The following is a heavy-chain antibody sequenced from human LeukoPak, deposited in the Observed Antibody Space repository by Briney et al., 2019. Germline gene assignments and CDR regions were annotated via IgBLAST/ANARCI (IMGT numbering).Heavy chain of an antibody. J-gene: IGHJ4*02. Sequence: ASVTVSFTASGYTFTIYYMHWVRQAPGQGLEWMGIINPSGGSTSYAQKFQGRVTMTRDTSTSTVYMELSSLRSEDTAVYYCARDHRVVTPLRPYYYDSSGYYPDYWGQGTLVTVSS. D-gene: IGHD3-22*01. CDR2: INPSGGST. CDR1: GYTFTIYY. CDR3: ARDHRVVTPLRPYYYDSSGYYPDY. V-gene: IGHV1-46*01.